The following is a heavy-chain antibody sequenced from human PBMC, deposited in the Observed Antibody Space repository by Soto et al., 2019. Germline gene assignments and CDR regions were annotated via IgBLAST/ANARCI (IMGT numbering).Heavy chain of an antibody. Sequence: QVQLVESGGGVVQPGTSLRLSCAASGFTFSSYAMHWVRQAPDKGLEWVAVVSYDGTNKYYAESVKGRFTISRDNSKNRLYVQLNSLRPDDTAIYYWAGGKGCNAGPYYYYGMDVWGQGTTVTVSS. J-gene: IGHJ6*02. CDR2: VSYDGTNK. CDR3: AGGKGCNAGPYYYYGMDV. D-gene: IGHD3-16*01. CDR1: GFTFSSYA. V-gene: IGHV3-30-3*01.